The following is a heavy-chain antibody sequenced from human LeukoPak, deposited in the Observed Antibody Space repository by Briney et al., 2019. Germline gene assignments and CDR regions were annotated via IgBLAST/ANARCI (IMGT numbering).Heavy chain of an antibody. Sequence: GGSLRLSCAASGFTFSSYSMNWVRQAPGKGLEWVSYISSSSSTIYYADSVKGRFTISRDNAKNSLYLQMNSPRAEDTAVYYCARGYGSGTFDYWGQGTLVTVSS. V-gene: IGHV3-48*01. J-gene: IGHJ4*02. CDR2: ISSSSSTI. CDR1: GFTFSSYS. CDR3: ARGYGSGTFDY. D-gene: IGHD3-10*01.